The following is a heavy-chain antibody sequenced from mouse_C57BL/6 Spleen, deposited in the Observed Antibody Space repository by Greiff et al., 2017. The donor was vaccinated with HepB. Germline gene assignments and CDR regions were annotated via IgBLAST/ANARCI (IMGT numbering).Heavy chain of an antibody. D-gene: IGHD1-1*01. J-gene: IGHJ4*01. CDR3: ASLYYYGRPYYAMDY. CDR2: INPNNGGT. Sequence: EVQLQQSGPELVKPGASVKISCKASGYTFTDYYMNWVKQSHGKSLEWIGDINPNNGGTSYNQKFKGKATLTVDKSSSTAYMELRSLTSEDSAVYYCASLYYYGRPYYAMDYWGQGTSVTVSS. V-gene: IGHV1-26*01. CDR1: GYTFTDYY.